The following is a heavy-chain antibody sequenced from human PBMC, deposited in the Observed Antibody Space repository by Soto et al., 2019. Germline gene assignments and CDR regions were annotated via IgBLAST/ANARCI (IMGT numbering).Heavy chain of an antibody. J-gene: IGHJ4*02. CDR1: GFTFSSYA. V-gene: IGHV3-23*01. CDR2: ISGSGGST. D-gene: IGHD2-21*02. CDR3: AKGSLVGVVTATLDY. Sequence: GGSLRLSCAASGFTFSSYAMSWVRQAPGKGLEWVSAISGSGGSTYYADSVKGRFTISRDNSKNTLYLKMNSLRAEDTAVYYCAKGSLVGVVTATLDYGGQGSLVTVSS.